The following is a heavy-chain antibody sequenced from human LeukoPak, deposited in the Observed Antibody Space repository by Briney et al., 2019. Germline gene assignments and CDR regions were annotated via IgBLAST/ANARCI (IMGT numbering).Heavy chain of an antibody. CDR1: GGTFSSYA. Sequence: ASVKVSCKASGGTFSSYAISWVRQAPGQGLEWMGGIIPIFGTANYAQKFQGRVTITTDESTSTAYMELSSLRSEDTAVYYCAISVPAAPDYYYYYMDVWGKGTTVTVSS. CDR3: AISVPAAPDYYYYYMDV. V-gene: IGHV1-69*05. J-gene: IGHJ6*03. CDR2: IIPIFGTA. D-gene: IGHD2-2*01.